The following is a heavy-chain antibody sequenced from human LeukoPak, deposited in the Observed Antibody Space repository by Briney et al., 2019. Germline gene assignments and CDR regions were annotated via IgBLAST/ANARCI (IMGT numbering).Heavy chain of an antibody. Sequence: ASVKVSCTASGYTFTGYYMHWVRQAPGQGLEWMGRINPNSGGTNYAQKFQGRVTMTRDTSISTAYMELSRLRSDDTAVYYCARDRRGRHYDFWSGYRYGMDVWGQGTTVTVSS. D-gene: IGHD3-3*01. CDR1: GYTFTGYY. V-gene: IGHV1-2*06. CDR3: ARDRRGRHYDFWSGYRYGMDV. J-gene: IGHJ6*02. CDR2: INPNSGGT.